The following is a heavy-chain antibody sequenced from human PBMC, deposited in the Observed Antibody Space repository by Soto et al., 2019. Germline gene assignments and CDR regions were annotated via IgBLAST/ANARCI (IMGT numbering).Heavy chain of an antibody. J-gene: IGHJ4*02. Sequence: ASVKVSCKTSGGTFSSYAISWVRQAPGQGLEWMGGIIPMFGTANYAQKFQGRVTITADESTSTAYMELSSLRPEDTAVYYCARSRANYYDSRGYYYSTFDYWGQGTLVTVSS. CDR1: GGTFSSYA. V-gene: IGHV1-69*13. CDR3: ARSRANYYDSRGYYYSTFDY. D-gene: IGHD3-22*01. CDR2: IIPMFGTA.